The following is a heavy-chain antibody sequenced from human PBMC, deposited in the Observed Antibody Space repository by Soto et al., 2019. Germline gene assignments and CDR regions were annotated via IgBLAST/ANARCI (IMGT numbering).Heavy chain of an antibody. CDR3: ALKKSSSWAYYYYYMDV. CDR2: INSDGSTT. V-gene: IGHV3-74*01. D-gene: IGHD6-19*01. CDR1: GFTFRSYW. J-gene: IGHJ6*03. Sequence: GGSLRLSCAASGFTFRSYWMHWVRQGPGKGLAWVARINSDGSTTNYADSVKGRFTISRDNAKNTLYLQMNSLRAEDTAVYYCALKKSSSWAYYYYYMDVWGKGTTVTVSS.